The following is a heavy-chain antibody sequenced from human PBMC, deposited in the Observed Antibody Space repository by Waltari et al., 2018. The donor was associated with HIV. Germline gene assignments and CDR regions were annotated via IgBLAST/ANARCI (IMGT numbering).Heavy chain of an antibody. CDR1: GFTFSSYG. J-gene: IGHJ3*02. Sequence: QVQLVESGGGVVQPGRSLRLSCAASGFTFSSYGMHWVRQAPGKGLAWVAVIWYDGSNKYYADSVKGRFTISRDNSKNTLYLQMNSLRAEDTAVYYCARAYYYDSSGPTGAFDIWGQGTMVTVSS. D-gene: IGHD3-22*01. CDR3: ARAYYYDSSGPTGAFDI. V-gene: IGHV3-33*01. CDR2: IWYDGSNK.